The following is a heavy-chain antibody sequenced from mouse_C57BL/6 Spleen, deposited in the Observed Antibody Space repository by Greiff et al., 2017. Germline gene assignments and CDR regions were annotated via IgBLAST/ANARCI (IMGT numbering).Heavy chain of an antibody. Sequence: VQLQQSGPGMVKPSPSLSLTCTVTGYSITSGYDWHWIRHFPGNKLEWMGYISYSGSTNYNPSLKSRISITHDTSKNHFFLKLNSVTTEDTATYYCARAGEDYEYWYFDVWGTGTTVTVSS. CDR1: GYSITSGYD. J-gene: IGHJ1*03. V-gene: IGHV3-1*01. D-gene: IGHD2-4*01. CDR2: ISYSGST. CDR3: ARAGEDYEYWYFDV.